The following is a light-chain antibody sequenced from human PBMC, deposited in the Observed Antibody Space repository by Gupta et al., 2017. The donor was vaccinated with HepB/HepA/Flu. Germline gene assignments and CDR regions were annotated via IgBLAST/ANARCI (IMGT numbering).Light chain of an antibody. CDR1: QSLVYSDVNTY. V-gene: IGKV2-30*01. CDR3: KQSKRCPFT. J-gene: IGKJ4*01. Sequence: DVVMTQSPLSLPVTLGQPASISCRSSQSLVYSDVNTYLSWFQQRPGQSPRRLIYKVSNRESGVPDRFSGSGSGTDFTLKISRVEAEDVGVYYCKQSKRCPFTFGGGTKVEIK. CDR2: KVS.